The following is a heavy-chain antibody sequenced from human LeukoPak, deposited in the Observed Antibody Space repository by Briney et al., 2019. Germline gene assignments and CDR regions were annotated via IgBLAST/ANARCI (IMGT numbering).Heavy chain of an antibody. CDR3: ARGYSSGWTYTGYYYGMDV. D-gene: IGHD6-19*01. J-gene: IGHJ6*02. V-gene: IGHV3-74*01. CDR2: INSDGSWT. Sequence: AGGSLRLSCAASGNYWMHWVRQVPGKGLVWVSHINSDGSWTSYADSVKGRFTISKDNAKNTVYLQMNSLRAEDTAVYYCARGYSSGWTYTGYYYGMDVWGQGTTVTVSS. CDR1: GNYW.